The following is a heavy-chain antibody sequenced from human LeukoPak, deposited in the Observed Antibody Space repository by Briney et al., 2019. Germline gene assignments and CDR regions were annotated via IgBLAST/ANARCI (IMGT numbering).Heavy chain of an antibody. CDR1: GFTFSSYS. D-gene: IGHD5/OR15-5a*01. Sequence: PGGSLRLSCAASGFTFSSYSMNWVRQAPGKGLEWVSSISSSSSYIYYADSVKGRFTISRDNAKNSLYLQMNSLRAEDTAVYYCASSFYGGRLGYFDLWGRGTLVTVSS. V-gene: IGHV3-21*01. J-gene: IGHJ2*01. CDR3: ASSFYGGRLGYFDL. CDR2: ISSSSSYI.